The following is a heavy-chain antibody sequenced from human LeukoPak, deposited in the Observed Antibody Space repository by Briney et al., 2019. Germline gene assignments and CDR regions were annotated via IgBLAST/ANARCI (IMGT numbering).Heavy chain of an antibody. D-gene: IGHD5-24*01. CDR3: ARGRWLQW. Sequence: GGSLRLSCAASGFTFSSYAMSWVRQAPGRGLEWVSAFSGGGGSTYYADSVKGRFTVSRDNSKNTLYLQMNSLRAEDTAVYYCARGRWLQWWGQGTLVTVSS. CDR1: GFTFSSYA. V-gene: IGHV3-23*01. CDR2: FSGGGGST. J-gene: IGHJ4*02.